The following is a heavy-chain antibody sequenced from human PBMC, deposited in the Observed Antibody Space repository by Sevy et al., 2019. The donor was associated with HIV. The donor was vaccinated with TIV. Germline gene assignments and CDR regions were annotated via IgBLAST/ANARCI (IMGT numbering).Heavy chain of an antibody. Sequence: GGSLRLSCAASGFTFSSYAMSWVRQAPGKGLEWVSAISGSGGSTYYADSVKGRFTISRDNSKNTLYLQMNSLRAEDRAVYYCAKDMGGLHRGLNYGMDGGGQGTTVTVSS. J-gene: IGHJ6*02. CDR2: ISGSGGST. V-gene: IGHV3-23*01. CDR3: AKDMGGLHRGLNYGMDG. CDR1: GFTFSSYA. D-gene: IGHD3-16*01.